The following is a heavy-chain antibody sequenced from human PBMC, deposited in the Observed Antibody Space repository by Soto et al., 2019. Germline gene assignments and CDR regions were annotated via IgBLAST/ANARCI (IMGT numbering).Heavy chain of an antibody. Sequence: PGGSLRLSCAASGFTFSSYAMSWVRQAPGKGLEWVSAISGSGGSTYYADSVKGRFTISRDNSKNTLYLQMNSLRAEDTAVYYCACGVVVVVAARGTIDYWGQGTLVTVSS. J-gene: IGHJ4*02. D-gene: IGHD2-15*01. CDR3: ACGVVVVVAARGTIDY. CDR1: GFTFSSYA. V-gene: IGHV3-23*01. CDR2: ISGSGGST.